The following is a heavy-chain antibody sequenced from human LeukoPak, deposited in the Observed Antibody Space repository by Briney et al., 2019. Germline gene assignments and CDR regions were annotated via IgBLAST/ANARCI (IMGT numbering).Heavy chain of an antibody. CDR3: ARDEGLQLPQPGY. D-gene: IGHD2-2*01. Sequence: GGSLRLSCAASGFTFSSYGMHWVRQAPGKGLEWVAVIWYDGSNKYYADSVKGRFTISRDNSKYTLYLQMNSLRAEDTAVYYCARDEGLQLPQPGYWGQGTLVTVSS. CDR1: GFTFSSYG. V-gene: IGHV3-33*01. CDR2: IWYDGSNK. J-gene: IGHJ4*02.